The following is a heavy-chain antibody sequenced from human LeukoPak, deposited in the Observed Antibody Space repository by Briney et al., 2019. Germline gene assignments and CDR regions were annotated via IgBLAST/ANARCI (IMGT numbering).Heavy chain of an antibody. D-gene: IGHD4-11*01. CDR2: IYHSGST. Sequence: SETLSLTCAVSGGSISSSNWWSWVRQPPGKGLEWIGEIYHSGSTNYNPSLKSRVTISVDKSKNQFSLKLSSVTAADTAVYYCVHTSYSNSAFDYWGQGTLVTVSS. V-gene: IGHV4-4*02. CDR3: VHTSYSNSAFDY. J-gene: IGHJ4*02. CDR1: GGSISSSNW.